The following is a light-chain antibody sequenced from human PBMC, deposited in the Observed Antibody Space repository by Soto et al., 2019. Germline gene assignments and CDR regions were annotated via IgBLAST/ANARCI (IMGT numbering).Light chain of an antibody. CDR3: QQYNDWPLT. V-gene: IGKV3-15*01. CDR1: QSVNNN. Sequence: EIVMTQSPATLSVSPGERATLSCRASQSVNNNLAWYQQKPGQVPRLLIYHASTGATGIPARFSGSGSGTELTLTISRVQSEDFAVYYCQQYNDWPLTFGGGTKVEIK. J-gene: IGKJ4*01. CDR2: HAS.